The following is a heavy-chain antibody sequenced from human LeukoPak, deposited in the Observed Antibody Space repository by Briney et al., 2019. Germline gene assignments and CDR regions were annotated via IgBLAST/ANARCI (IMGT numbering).Heavy chain of an antibody. CDR2: ISGSGGST. CDR1: GFTFSSYA. D-gene: IGHD4-11*01. CDR3: AKGFGYSMAYYGMDV. Sequence: PGGSLRLSCAASGFTFSSYAMSWVRQAPGKGLEWVSAISGSGGSTYYADSVKGRFTISRDNSKNTLYLQMNSLRAEDTAVYYCAKGFGYSMAYYGMDVWGQGTTVTVSS. V-gene: IGHV3-23*01. J-gene: IGHJ6*02.